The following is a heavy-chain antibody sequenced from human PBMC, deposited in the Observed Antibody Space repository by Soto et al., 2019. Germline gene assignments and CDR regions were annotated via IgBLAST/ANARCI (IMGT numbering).Heavy chain of an antibody. J-gene: IGHJ4*02. CDR1: GGTFSSYA. Sequence: SVKVSCKASGGTFSSYAISWVRQAPGQGLEWMGGIIPIFGTANYAQKFQGRVTITADESTSTAYMELSSLRSEDTAVYYCARDGMSGWYDAYFDYWGQGTLVTVSS. CDR2: IIPIFGTA. D-gene: IGHD6-19*01. CDR3: ARDGMSGWYDAYFDY. V-gene: IGHV1-69*13.